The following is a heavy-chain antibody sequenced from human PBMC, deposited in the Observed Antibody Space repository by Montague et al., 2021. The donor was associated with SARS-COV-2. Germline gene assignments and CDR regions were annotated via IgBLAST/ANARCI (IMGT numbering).Heavy chain of an antibody. CDR2: FDPEDDET. Sequence: SVKVSCKVSGYTLTELSMHWVRQAPGKGLEWMGGFDPEDDETIYAQKFQGRVTMTEDTSTDTAYMELSSLRSEDTAVYYCATGPAVVPAAISWFDPWGQGTLVTVSS. CDR1: GYTLTELS. D-gene: IGHD2-2*02. V-gene: IGHV1-24*01. CDR3: ATGPAVVPAAISWFDP. J-gene: IGHJ5*02.